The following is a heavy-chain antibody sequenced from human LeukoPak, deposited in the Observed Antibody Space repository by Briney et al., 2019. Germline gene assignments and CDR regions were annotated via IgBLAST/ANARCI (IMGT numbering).Heavy chain of an antibody. Sequence: GASVKVSCKVSGYTLTELSMHWVRQAPGKGLESMGGFDPEDGETIYAQKFQGRVTMTEDTSTDTAYMELSSLRSEDTAVYYCATRIWFGEFSNAFDIWGQGTMVTVSS. V-gene: IGHV1-24*01. J-gene: IGHJ3*02. CDR1: GYTLTELS. CDR2: FDPEDGET. CDR3: ATRIWFGEFSNAFDI. D-gene: IGHD3-10*01.